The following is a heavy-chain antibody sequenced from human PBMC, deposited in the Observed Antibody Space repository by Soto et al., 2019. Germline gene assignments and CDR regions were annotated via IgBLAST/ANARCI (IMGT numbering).Heavy chain of an antibody. Sequence: PGGSLRLSCAASGFTFNHYPMNWVRQAPGKGLEWVATISATGGSTYYADSVKGRFTISRDNSKNTLYLQMNGLRVEDTAVYYCAKDRLAGNFDYWGQGTQVTVSS. J-gene: IGHJ4*02. CDR1: GFTFNHYP. CDR2: ISATGGST. V-gene: IGHV3-23*01. CDR3: AKDRLAGNFDY.